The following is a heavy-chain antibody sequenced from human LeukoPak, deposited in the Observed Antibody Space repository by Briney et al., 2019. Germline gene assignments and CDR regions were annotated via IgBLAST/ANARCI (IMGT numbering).Heavy chain of an antibody. D-gene: IGHD3-22*01. CDR2: IYYNGNT. CDR1: GGSISNYY. CDR3: ARGAYSYDNSGQFDC. Sequence: PLETLCLTCTVSGGSISNYYWSWIRQPPEKGLEWIGYIYYNGNTDCNPSLKSRFTMSVDTSKNQFSLKLSSVTAADTAVYYCARGAYSYDNSGQFDCWGHRILVSVSS. J-gene: IGHJ4*03. V-gene: IGHV4-59*01.